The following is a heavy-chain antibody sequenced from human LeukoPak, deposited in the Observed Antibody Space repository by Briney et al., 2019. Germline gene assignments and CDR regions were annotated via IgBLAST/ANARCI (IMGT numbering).Heavy chain of an antibody. Sequence: SETLSLTCAVSGYSISIGYYWGWIRQPPGKGLEWIGNLYDSGSSYYNPSLKSRVTISVDTSKNQFSLKLSSVTAADTAVYYCAARGDSYYYGSGSYLKPYYYSYIDVWGKGTTVTVSS. CDR1: GYSISIGYY. J-gene: IGHJ6*03. CDR3: AARGDSYYYGSGSYLKPYYYSYIDV. V-gene: IGHV4-38-2*01. CDR2: LYDSGSS. D-gene: IGHD3-10*01.